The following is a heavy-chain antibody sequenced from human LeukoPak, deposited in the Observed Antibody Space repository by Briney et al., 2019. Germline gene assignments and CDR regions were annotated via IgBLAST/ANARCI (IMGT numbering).Heavy chain of an antibody. J-gene: IGHJ4*02. V-gene: IGHV3-21*01. D-gene: IGHD3-3*01. Sequence: GGSLRLSCAASGFTFISYSMNWVRQAPGKGLEWVSSISNSSPNIYYADSVKGRFTISRDSAKDSLFLQTNSLRAEDTAVYYCARAFYDPREPVPNDYWGQGTLVTVSS. CDR2: ISNSSPNI. CDR1: GFTFISYS. CDR3: ARAFYDPREPVPNDY.